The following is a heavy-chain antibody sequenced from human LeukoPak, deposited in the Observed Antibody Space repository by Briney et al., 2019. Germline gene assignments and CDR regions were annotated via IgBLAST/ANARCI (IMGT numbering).Heavy chain of an antibody. Sequence: SETLSLTCTVSGGSISNYYWSWIRQPPGKGLEWIGYIYYSGSTNYNPSLKSRVTMSVDTSKNQFSLKLSSVTAADTAVYYCARPGWGSGRYAFDIWGQGTMLTVSS. V-gene: IGHV4-59*08. CDR3: ARPGWGSGRYAFDI. CDR1: GGSISNYY. CDR2: IYYSGST. D-gene: IGHD3-10*01. J-gene: IGHJ3*02.